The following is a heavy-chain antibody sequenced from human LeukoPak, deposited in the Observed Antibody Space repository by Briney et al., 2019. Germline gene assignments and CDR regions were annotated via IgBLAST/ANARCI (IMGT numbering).Heavy chain of an antibody. Sequence: GGSLRLSCAASGFTFSSYWMSWVRQAPGKGLDWVANIKQDGSEKYYVDSVKGRFTISRDNAKNSLYLQMNSLRAEDTAVYYCARVFRDMTTKIFVYWGQGTLVTVSS. D-gene: IGHD4-17*01. V-gene: IGHV3-7*01. CDR1: GFTFSSYW. J-gene: IGHJ4*02. CDR3: ARVFRDMTTKIFVY. CDR2: IKQDGSEK.